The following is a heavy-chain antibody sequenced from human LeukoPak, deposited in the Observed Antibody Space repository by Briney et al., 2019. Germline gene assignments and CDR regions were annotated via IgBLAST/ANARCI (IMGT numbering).Heavy chain of an antibody. V-gene: IGHV3-23*01. J-gene: IGHJ3*02. CDR3: AKGRWGLTINNFDI. CDR1: GFTFSSYA. D-gene: IGHD3-9*01. CDR2: TSESGGST. Sequence: GGSLRLSCEASGFTFSSYAMGWVRPAPGKGLEWVSVTSESGGSTHYADSVKGRFTIYRDNSKNTLYLQMNSLGGEDTAVYYCAKGRWGLTINNFDIWGQGRMVTVSS.